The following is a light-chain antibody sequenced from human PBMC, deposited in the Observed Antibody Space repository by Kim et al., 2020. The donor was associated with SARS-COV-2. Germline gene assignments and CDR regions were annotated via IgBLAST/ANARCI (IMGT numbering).Light chain of an antibody. CDR2: VAS. CDR1: QGIRND. J-gene: IGKJ1*01. V-gene: IGKV1-6*01. Sequence: ASVGDRVTITCRASQGIRNDLGWYQQKPGKAPKLLIYVASTLETGVPSRFSGSGSGTDFTLTISSLQPEDFATYYCLQDYNYPPTFGQGTKVDIK. CDR3: LQDYNYPPT.